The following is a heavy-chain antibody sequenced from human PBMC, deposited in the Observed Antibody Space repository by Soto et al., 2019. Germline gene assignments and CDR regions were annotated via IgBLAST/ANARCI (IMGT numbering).Heavy chain of an antibody. CDR3: AKDKPGTTSFDY. V-gene: IGHV3-23*01. D-gene: IGHD1-1*01. Sequence: EVQLLESGGALVQPGGPLRLSCEASGLTISRNPMYWVRQAPGKGLEWVSGISERGDTTHYAESVKGRFTISRDTSKNTLYLQLNTLRADDTAVYYCAKDKPGTTSFDYWGQGTLVTVSS. J-gene: IGHJ4*02. CDR2: ISERGDTT. CDR1: GLTISRNP.